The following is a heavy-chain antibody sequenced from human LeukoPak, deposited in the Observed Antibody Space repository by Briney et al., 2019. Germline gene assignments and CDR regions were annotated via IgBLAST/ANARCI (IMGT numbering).Heavy chain of an antibody. D-gene: IGHD2/OR15-2a*01. V-gene: IGHV5-51*01. CDR1: GYSFSGYW. CDR2: IYPGDFET. Sequence: GESLKISCKGSGYSFSGYWIGWVRQMPGKGLEWIGIIYPGDFETRYSPSFQGQVTISADRSISTAYVQWSSLKASDTAMYYCARGRVAAVSTSLSYWGQGTLVTVSS. CDR3: ARGRVAAVSTSLSY. J-gene: IGHJ4*02.